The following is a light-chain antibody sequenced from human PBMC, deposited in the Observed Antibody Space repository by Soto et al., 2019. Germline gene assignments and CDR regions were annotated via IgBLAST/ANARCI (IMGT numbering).Light chain of an antibody. V-gene: IGLV1-47*02. Sequence: QSVLTQPPSASGTPGQTVTISCSGSSFNIGFNYVYWYQQLPGMAPKLLIHSNDERPSGVPDRFSGSKSGTSASLAISGLRSEDEADYYCAAWDDSLSGGVFGTGTK. J-gene: IGLJ1*01. CDR1: SFNIGFNY. CDR2: SND. CDR3: AAWDDSLSGGV.